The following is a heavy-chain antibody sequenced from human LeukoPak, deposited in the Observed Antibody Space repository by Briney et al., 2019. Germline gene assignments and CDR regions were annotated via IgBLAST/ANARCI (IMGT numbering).Heavy chain of an antibody. CDR3: ATYRQVLLPFES. J-gene: IGHJ4*02. Sequence: GGSLRLSCAASGFTFSSYSMSWVRQAPGKGLEWVSSIIGSGGGTYYADSVRGRFTISRDNSKSTLSLQMNSLRAEDTAIYYCATYRQVLLPFESWGQGTLVTVSS. CDR2: IIGSGGGT. D-gene: IGHD2-8*02. CDR1: GFTFSSYS. V-gene: IGHV3-23*01.